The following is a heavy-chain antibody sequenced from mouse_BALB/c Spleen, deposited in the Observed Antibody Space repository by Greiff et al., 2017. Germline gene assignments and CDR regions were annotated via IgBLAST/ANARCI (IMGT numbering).Heavy chain of an antibody. CDR2: ISSGSSTI. V-gene: IGHV5-17*02. J-gene: IGHJ4*01. CDR3: ARGVVAPYAMDY. D-gene: IGHD1-1*01. Sequence: EVQLQESGGGLVQPGGSRKLSCAASGFTFSSFGMHWVRQAPEKGLEWVAYISSGSSTIYYADTVKGRFTISRDNPKNTLFLQMTSLRSEDTAMYYCARGVVAPYAMDYWGQGTSVTVSS. CDR1: GFTFSSFG.